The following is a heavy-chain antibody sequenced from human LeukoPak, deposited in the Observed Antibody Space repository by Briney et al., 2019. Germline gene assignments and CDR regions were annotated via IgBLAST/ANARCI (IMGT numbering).Heavy chain of an antibody. D-gene: IGHD3-9*01. J-gene: IGHJ4*02. CDR1: GFTFSSHW. CDR3: AKGPEGRYFDWLLGMDY. V-gene: IGHV3-7*01. CDR2: INQDGGEK. Sequence: AGGSLRLSCAASGFTFSSHWVSWVRQAPGKRLQWVANINQDGGEKHYVDSVRGRFTISRDNTKNSLYLQMNSLRAEDTAVYYCAKGPEGRYFDWLLGMDYWGQGTLVTVSS.